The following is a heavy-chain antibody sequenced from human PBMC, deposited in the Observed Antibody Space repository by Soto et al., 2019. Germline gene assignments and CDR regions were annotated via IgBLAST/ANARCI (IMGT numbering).Heavy chain of an antibody. CDR2: TYYRSKWYN. CDR3: ARWIQGSHAFEI. CDR1: GDSVSSNSAA. D-gene: IGHD5-18*01. J-gene: IGHJ3*02. V-gene: IGHV6-1*01. Sequence: PSQTLSLTCAISGDSVSSNSAAWDWIIHSPSRGLEWLGRTYYRSKWYNDYAVSVKSRITINPDTSKNQFSLQLNSVTPEDTAVYYCARWIQGSHAFEIWGQGTMVTVSS.